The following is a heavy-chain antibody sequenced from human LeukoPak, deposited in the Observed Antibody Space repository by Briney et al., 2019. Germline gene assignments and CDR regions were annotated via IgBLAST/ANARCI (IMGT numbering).Heavy chain of an antibody. CDR3: ARDRRCSSTSCYYFDY. D-gene: IGHD2-2*01. V-gene: IGHV3-7*04. J-gene: IGHJ4*02. CDR1: GYTFSSYW. Sequence: GGSLRLSCAASGYTFSSYWMTWVRQAPGKGLEWVANIKQDGSEKYYVDSVKGRFTISRDNAKNSLYLQMNSLRAEDTAVYYCARDRRCSSTSCYYFDYWGQGTLVTVSS. CDR2: IKQDGSEK.